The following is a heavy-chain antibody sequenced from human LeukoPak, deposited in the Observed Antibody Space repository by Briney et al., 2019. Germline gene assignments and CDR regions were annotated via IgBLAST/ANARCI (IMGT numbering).Heavy chain of an antibody. CDR3: ARTRSSWYGQFNYFDY. D-gene: IGHD6-13*01. J-gene: IGHJ4*02. Sequence: SETLSLTCTVSGGSISSYYWSWIRQPPGKGLEWIGYIYYSGSTNYNPSLKSRVTISVDTSKNQFSLKLSSVTAADTVVYYCARTRSSWYGQFNYFDYWGQGTLVTVSS. V-gene: IGHV4-59*01. CDR1: GGSISSYY. CDR2: IYYSGST.